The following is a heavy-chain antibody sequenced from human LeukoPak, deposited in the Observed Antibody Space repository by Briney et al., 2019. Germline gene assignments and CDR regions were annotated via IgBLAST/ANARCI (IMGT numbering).Heavy chain of an antibody. CDR3: ARAATVTSVYFDY. D-gene: IGHD4-11*01. J-gene: IGHJ4*02. V-gene: IGHV4-38-2*02. CDR2: IYHSGST. CDR1: GYSISSGYY. Sequence: SETLSLTCTVSGYSISSGYYWGWIRQPPGKGLEWIGSIYHSGSTYYNPSLKSRVTISVDTSKNQFSLKLSSVTAADTAVYYCARAATVTSVYFDYWGQGTLVTVSS.